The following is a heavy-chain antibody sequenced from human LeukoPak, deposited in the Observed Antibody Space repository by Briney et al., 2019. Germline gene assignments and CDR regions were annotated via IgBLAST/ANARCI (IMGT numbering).Heavy chain of an antibody. J-gene: IGHJ6*03. CDR2: ISWDGGST. Sequence: GGSLRLSCVASGLIFDDYTMHWVRQAPGKGLEWVSLISWDGGSTYYADSVKGRFTISRDNSKNSLYLQMNSLRAEDTALYYCAKGGKGPHYYYMDVWGKGTTVTVSS. CDR1: GLIFDDYT. V-gene: IGHV3-43D*03. D-gene: IGHD4-23*01. CDR3: AKGGKGPHYYYMDV.